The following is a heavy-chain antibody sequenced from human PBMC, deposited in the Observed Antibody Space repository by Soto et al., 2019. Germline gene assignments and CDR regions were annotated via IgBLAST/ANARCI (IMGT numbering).Heavy chain of an antibody. V-gene: IGHV3-30-3*01. CDR1: GFTFSTFA. J-gene: IGHJ6*02. CDR3: ARDSSGDYLPTYGMDV. CDR2: VSFNEDKK. D-gene: IGHD4-17*01. Sequence: VQLVESGGGVVQPGRSLRLSCAGSGFTFSTFALHWVRQAPGKGLEWVAVVSFNEDKKDYAESVKGRFTISRDNSKNTLSLHMTNLRPEDTAVYRCARDSSGDYLPTYGMDVWGPGTTVIVSS.